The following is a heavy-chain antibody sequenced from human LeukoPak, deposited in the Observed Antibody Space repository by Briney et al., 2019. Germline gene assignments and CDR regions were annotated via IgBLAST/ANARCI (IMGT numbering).Heavy chain of an antibody. V-gene: IGHV4-39*01. D-gene: IGHD3-22*01. CDR1: GDSISSRSYY. CDR3: ARRRYYDSTGYFE. CDR2: IYDSGRT. J-gene: IGHJ1*01. Sequence: PSEXLSLTCAVSGDSISSRSYYWGWIRQSPGTGLEWVGNIYDSGRTYYNPSIKSRVTISIDTSKNQFSLRLRSMTAADTAVFYCARRRYYDSTGYFEWGRGTLVTVSS.